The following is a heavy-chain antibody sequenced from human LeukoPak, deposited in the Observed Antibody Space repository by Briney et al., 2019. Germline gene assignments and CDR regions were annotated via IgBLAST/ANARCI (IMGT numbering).Heavy chain of an antibody. CDR3: VRDGYCSESSCAGPL. CDR2: INTDGTTT. Sequence: PGGSLRLSCAASGFTFSSHWMHWVRQGPGRGLLSVSRINTDGTTTNYADSVKGRFTISRDNARNTLYLQMHSLRVEDTAVYYCVRDGYCSESSCAGPLWGPGTLVTVSS. J-gene: IGHJ4*02. CDR1: GFTFSSHW. D-gene: IGHD2-15*01. V-gene: IGHV3-74*01.